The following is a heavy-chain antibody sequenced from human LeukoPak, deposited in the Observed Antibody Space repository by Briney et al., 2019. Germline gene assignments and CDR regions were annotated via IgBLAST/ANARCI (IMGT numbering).Heavy chain of an antibody. Sequence: PGGSLRPSCAASGFTFDDYAMHWVRQAPGKGLEWVSGISWSSGSIGYADSVKGRFTISRDNAKNSLYLQMNSLRAEDTALYYCAKVPFYCSGGSCYFDYWGQGTLVTVSS. V-gene: IGHV3-9*01. J-gene: IGHJ4*02. CDR2: ISWSSGSI. CDR3: AKVPFYCSGGSCYFDY. D-gene: IGHD2-15*01. CDR1: GFTFDDYA.